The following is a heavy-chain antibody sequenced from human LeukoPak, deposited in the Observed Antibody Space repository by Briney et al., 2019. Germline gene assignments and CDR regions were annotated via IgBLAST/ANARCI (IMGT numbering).Heavy chain of an antibody. Sequence: GASLKISCKGSGYSFTSFWIGWVRQMPGKGLEWMGIIYPGDSDTRYSPSFQGQVTISADKSINTAYLQWSSLKASDTAMYYCATYSSGMAYDYFDYWGQGTLVTVSS. J-gene: IGHJ4*02. CDR3: ATYSSGMAYDYFDY. CDR1: GYSFTSFW. V-gene: IGHV5-51*01. D-gene: IGHD3-10*01. CDR2: IYPGDSDT.